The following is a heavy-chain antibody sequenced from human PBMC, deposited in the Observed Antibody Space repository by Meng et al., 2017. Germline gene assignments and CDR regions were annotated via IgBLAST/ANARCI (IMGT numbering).Heavy chain of an antibody. CDR3: ARERGHFGWYGMDV. V-gene: IGHV3-53*04. CDR1: GFTVSSNY. Sequence: EVQLVESGGGLVQPGGSLRLSCAASGFTVSSNYMSWVRQAPGKGLEWVSVIYSGGSTYYADSVKGRFTISRHNSKNTQYLQMNSLRAEDTAVYYCARERGHFGWYGMDVWGQGTTVTVSS. D-gene: IGHD3-10*01. CDR2: IYSGGST. J-gene: IGHJ6*02.